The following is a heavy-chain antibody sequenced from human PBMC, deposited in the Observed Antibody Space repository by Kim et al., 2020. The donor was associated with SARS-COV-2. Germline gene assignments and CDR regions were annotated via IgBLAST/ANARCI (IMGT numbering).Heavy chain of an antibody. Sequence: SETLSLTCTVSGGSISSSSYYWGWIRQPPGKGLEWIGSIYYSGSTYYNPSLKSRVTISVDTSKNQFSLKLSSVTAADTAVYYCAGTFRCGSGCYSPLGFYWGQGTLVTVSS. CDR2: IYYSGST. CDR3: AGTFRCGSGCYSPLGFY. CDR1: GGSISSSSYY. D-gene: IGHD6-19*01. V-gene: IGHV4-39*01. J-gene: IGHJ4*02.